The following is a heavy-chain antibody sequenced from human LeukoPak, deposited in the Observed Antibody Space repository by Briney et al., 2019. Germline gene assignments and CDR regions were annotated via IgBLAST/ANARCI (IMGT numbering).Heavy chain of an antibody. V-gene: IGHV4-59*01. Sequence: PSETLSLTCTVSGGSISSYYWSWIRQPPGKGLEWIGYIYYSGSTNYNPSLKSRVTISVDTSKNQFSLKLSSVTAADTAMYYCARDRSIDYGDYYFDYWGQGTLVTVSS. J-gene: IGHJ4*02. CDR1: GGSISSYY. CDR2: IYYSGST. CDR3: ARDRSIDYGDYYFDY. D-gene: IGHD4-17*01.